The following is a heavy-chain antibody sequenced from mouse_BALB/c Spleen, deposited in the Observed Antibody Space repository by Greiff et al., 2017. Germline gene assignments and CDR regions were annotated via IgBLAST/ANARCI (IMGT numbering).Heavy chain of an antibody. Sequence: EVQLQESGGDLVKPGGSLKLSCAASGFTFSSYGMSWVRQTPDKRLEWVATISSGGSYTYYPDSVKGRFTISRDNAKNTLYLQMSSLKSEDTAMYYCARLIYYLDYWGQGTTLTVSS. CDR1: GFTFSSYG. CDR3: ARLIYYLDY. D-gene: IGHD1-1*01. J-gene: IGHJ2*01. V-gene: IGHV5-6*01. CDR2: ISSGGSYT.